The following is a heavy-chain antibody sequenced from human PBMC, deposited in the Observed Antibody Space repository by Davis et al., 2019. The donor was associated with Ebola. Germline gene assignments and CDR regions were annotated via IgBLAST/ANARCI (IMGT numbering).Heavy chain of an antibody. D-gene: IGHD6-13*01. CDR1: GFTFSSYA. CDR2: ISYDGSNK. V-gene: IGHV3-30-3*01. J-gene: IGHJ1*01. CDR3: ARDVAAAAMEYFQH. Sequence: GESLKISCAASGFTFSSYAMHWVRQAPGKGLEWVAVISYDGSNKYYADSVKGRFTISRDNSKNTLYLQMNSLRAEDTAVYYCARDVAAAAMEYFQHWGQGTLVTVSS.